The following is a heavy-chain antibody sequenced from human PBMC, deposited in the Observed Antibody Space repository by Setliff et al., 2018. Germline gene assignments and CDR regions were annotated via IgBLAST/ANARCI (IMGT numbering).Heavy chain of an antibody. Sequence: ASVKVSCKASGYTFTSYGISWVRQAPGQGLEWMGWISAYNGNTNYAQKLQGRVTMTTDTSTSTVYMELRSLRSDDTAVYYCARDSEGIIVGVPSVWGQGTLVTVSS. CDR2: ISAYNGNT. CDR1: GYTFTSYG. J-gene: IGHJ4*02. CDR3: ARDSEGIIVGVPSV. D-gene: IGHD1-26*01. V-gene: IGHV1-18*01.